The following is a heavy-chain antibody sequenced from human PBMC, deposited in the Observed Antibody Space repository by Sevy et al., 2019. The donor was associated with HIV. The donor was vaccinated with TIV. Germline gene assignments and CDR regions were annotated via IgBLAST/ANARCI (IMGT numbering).Heavy chain of an antibody. J-gene: IGHJ6*02. CDR3: ARTTPYYYYAVDV. CDR1: GDSISGYY. D-gene: IGHD4-17*01. Sequence: SETLSLTCSVSGDSISGYYWSWIRQPPGKGLQWIGYIYYSGFTNYNPSLKSRVTISEDTSKNQLSLRVTSVTAADTAVYYCARTTPYYYYAVDVWDQGTTVTVSS. V-gene: IGHV4-59*01. CDR2: IYYSGFT.